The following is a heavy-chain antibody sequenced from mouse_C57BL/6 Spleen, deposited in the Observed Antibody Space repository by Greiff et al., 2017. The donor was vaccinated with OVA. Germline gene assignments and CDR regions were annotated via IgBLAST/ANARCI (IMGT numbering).Heavy chain of an antibody. Sequence: QVQLQQPGAELVKPGASVKMSCKASGYTFTSYWITWVKQRPGQGLEWIGDIYPGSGSTNYNEKFKSKATLTIDTSSSTAYMQLSSLTAEDSAVYYCARGGGFYAMDYWGQGTSVTVSS. CDR3: ARGGGFYAMDY. J-gene: IGHJ4*01. V-gene: IGHV1-55*01. CDR2: IYPGSGST. CDR1: GYTFTSYW.